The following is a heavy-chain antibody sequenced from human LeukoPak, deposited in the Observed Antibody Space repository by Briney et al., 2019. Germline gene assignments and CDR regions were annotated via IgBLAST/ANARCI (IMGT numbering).Heavy chain of an antibody. Sequence: SETLSLTCAVYGGSFSGYYWSWIRQPPGKGLEWIGEINHSGSTNYNPSLKSRVTISVDTSKNQFSLKLSSVTAADTAVYYCASGSRQWLVPFDYWGQGTLVTVSS. CDR2: INHSGST. CDR3: ASGSRQWLVPFDY. J-gene: IGHJ4*02. D-gene: IGHD6-19*01. V-gene: IGHV4-34*01. CDR1: GGSFSGYY.